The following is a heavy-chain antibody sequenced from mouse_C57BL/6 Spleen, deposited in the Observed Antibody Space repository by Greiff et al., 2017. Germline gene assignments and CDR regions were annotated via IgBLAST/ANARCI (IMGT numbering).Heavy chain of an antibody. D-gene: IGHD2-3*01. J-gene: IGHJ4*01. V-gene: IGHV1-50*01. CDR3: ARWLLQYAMDY. Sequence: QVQLKQPGAELVKPGASVKLSCKASGYTFTSYWMQWVKQRPGQGLEWIGEIDPSDSYTNYNQKFKGKATLTVDTSSSTAYMQLSSLTSEDSAVYYCARWLLQYAMDYWGQGTSVTVSS. CDR1: GYTFTSYW. CDR2: IDPSDSYT.